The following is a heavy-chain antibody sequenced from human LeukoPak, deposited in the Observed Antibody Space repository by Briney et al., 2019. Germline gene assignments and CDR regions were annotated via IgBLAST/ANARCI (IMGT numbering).Heavy chain of an antibody. Sequence: GGSLRLSCGASGFSFSNYGMHWVRQAPDKGLEWVAIISYDGRAKYYADSVKGRFTISRDNSKNTVYLQMNSLKTEDTAVYYCTTADGSSWYFDYWGQGTLVTVSS. J-gene: IGHJ4*02. V-gene: IGHV3-30*03. D-gene: IGHD6-13*01. CDR2: ISYDGRAK. CDR3: TTADGSSWYFDY. CDR1: GFSFSNYG.